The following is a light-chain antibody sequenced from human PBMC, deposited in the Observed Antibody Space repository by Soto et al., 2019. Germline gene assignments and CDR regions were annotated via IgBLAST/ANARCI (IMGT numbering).Light chain of an antibody. CDR3: QHYNSYPWT. V-gene: IGKV1-5*01. CDR2: DAS. J-gene: IGKJ1*01. Sequence: DIQMTQSPSTLSASVVDRVTITCRASQSITNWLAWYQQKPGKAPKLLIYDASNLESGVPSRFSGSGSGTEFTLTISSLQPDDYATYYCQHYNSYPWTFGQGTKVDIK. CDR1: QSITNW.